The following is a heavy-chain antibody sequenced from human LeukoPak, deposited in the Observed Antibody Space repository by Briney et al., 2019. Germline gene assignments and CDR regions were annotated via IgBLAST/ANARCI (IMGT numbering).Heavy chain of an antibody. V-gene: IGHV4-31*03. Sequence: SETLSLTCTVSGDSISSGGYYWSWIRQHPGKGLEWIGYIYYSGSTYYNPSLKSRVTISVDTSKNQFSLKLSSVTAADTAVYYCARDTERGDWEPDAFDIWGQGTMVTVSS. CDR1: GDSISSGGYY. J-gene: IGHJ3*02. D-gene: IGHD2-21*02. CDR3: ARDTERGDWEPDAFDI. CDR2: IYYSGST.